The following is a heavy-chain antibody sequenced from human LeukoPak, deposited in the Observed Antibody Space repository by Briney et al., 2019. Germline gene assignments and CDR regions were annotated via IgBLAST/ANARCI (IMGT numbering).Heavy chain of an antibody. CDR2: ISSSSTYT. CDR3: AELGITMIGGV. D-gene: IGHD3-10*02. Sequence: PGGSLRLSCAASGFTFSSYDMNWVRQAPGKGLEWVSSISSSSTYTYHADSVKGRFTISRDNAKNSLYLQMNSLRAEDTAVYYCAELGITMIGGVWGKGTTVAISS. J-gene: IGHJ6*04. V-gene: IGHV3-21*01. CDR1: GFTFSSYD.